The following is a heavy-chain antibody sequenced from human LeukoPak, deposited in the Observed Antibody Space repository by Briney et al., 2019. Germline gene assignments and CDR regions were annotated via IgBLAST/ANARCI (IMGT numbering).Heavy chain of an antibody. Sequence: PGGSLRLSCAASGFTVSSNYMSWVRQAPGKGLEWVSVIYSGGSTYYADSVKGRFTISRDNSKNTLYLQMNSLRAEDTAVYYCARDPNYYGSGSLLGMDVWGQGTTATVSS. D-gene: IGHD3-10*01. V-gene: IGHV3-66*01. CDR3: ARDPNYYGSGSLLGMDV. J-gene: IGHJ6*02. CDR1: GFTVSSNY. CDR2: IYSGGST.